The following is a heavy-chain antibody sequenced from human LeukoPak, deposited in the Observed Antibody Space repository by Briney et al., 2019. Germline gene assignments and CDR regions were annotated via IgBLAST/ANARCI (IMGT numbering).Heavy chain of an antibody. CDR3: ARARGWELLGGLDY. D-gene: IGHD1-26*01. Sequence: HAGGSLRLSCAASGFTLSSYAMPWVRQAPGKGLEWVAVISYDGSNKYYADSVKGRFTISRDNSKNTLYLQMNSLRAEDTAVYYCARARGWELLGGLDYWGQGTLVTVSS. CDR1: GFTLSSYA. CDR2: ISYDGSNK. V-gene: IGHV3-30-3*01. J-gene: IGHJ4*02.